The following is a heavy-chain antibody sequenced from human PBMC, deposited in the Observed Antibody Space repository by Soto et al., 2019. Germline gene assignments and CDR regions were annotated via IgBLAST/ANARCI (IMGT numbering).Heavy chain of an antibody. CDR3: ACGLRIKVAPDDHQDGMDV. CDR2: INAGNGDT. CDR1: GYTFTSYA. D-gene: IGHD5-12*01. Sequence: GASVKVSCKASGYTFTSYAMHWVRQAPGQRLEWMGWINAGNGDTKYSQKFQGRVTITRDTSASTAYMELSSLRSEDTAVYYCACGLRIKVAPDDHQDGMDVWGQGTKVTGSS. V-gene: IGHV1-3*01. J-gene: IGHJ6*02.